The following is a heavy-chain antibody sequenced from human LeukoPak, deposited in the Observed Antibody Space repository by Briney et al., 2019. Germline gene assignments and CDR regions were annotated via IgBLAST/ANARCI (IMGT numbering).Heavy chain of an antibody. Sequence: GGSLRLSCAASGFTLSSYAMSWVRQAPGKGLEWVSAISGSGGSTYYADSVKGRFTISRDNAKNLLYLQMNRLRAEDTAVYFCARDLRDGDRYYYYYYGMDVWGQGTTVTVSS. CDR2: ISGSGGST. J-gene: IGHJ6*02. V-gene: IGHV3-23*01. CDR1: GFTLSSYA. D-gene: IGHD4-17*01. CDR3: ARDLRDGDRYYYYYYGMDV.